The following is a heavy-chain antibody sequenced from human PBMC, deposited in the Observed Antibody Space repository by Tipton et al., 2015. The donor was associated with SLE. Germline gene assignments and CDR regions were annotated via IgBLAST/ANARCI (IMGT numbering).Heavy chain of an antibody. CDR1: GYSISSAYS. CDR3: ATSRVMVKGVIGAFNI. V-gene: IGHV4-38-2*01. D-gene: IGHD3-10*01. CDR2: VYHSGST. J-gene: IGHJ3*02. Sequence: GLVKPSETLSLTCVVSGYSISSAYSWGWIRQPPGKGLEWIGTVYHSGSTHYNPSLKSRVTISVDTSKNQFSLKLTSVTAADTAVYYCATSRVMVKGVIGAFNIWAQGTMVTVSS.